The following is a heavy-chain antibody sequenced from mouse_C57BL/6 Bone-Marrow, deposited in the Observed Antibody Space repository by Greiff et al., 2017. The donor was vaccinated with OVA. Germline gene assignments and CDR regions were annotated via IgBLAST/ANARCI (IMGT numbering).Heavy chain of an antibody. CDR3: ARQGAYYSNRYAMDY. CDR1: GFTFSSYT. J-gene: IGHJ4*01. D-gene: IGHD2-5*01. CDR2: ISGGGGNT. V-gene: IGHV5-9*01. Sequence: DVKLVESGGGLVKPGGSLKLSCAASGFTFSSYTMSWVRQTPEKRLEWVATISGGGGNTYYPDSVKGRFTISRDNAKNTLYLQMSSLRSEDTALYYCARQGAYYSNRYAMDYWGQGTSVTVSS.